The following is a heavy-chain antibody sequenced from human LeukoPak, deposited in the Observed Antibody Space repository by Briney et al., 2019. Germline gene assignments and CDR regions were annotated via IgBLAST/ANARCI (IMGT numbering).Heavy chain of an antibody. CDR3: ARDAVAGTLLDY. Sequence: SETLSLTCTVSGGSISSGSYYWSWIRQPAGKGLEWIGRIYTSGSTNYNPSLKSRVTISVDTSKNQFSLKLSSVTAADTAVYYRARDAVAGTLLDYWGQGTLVTVSS. J-gene: IGHJ4*02. CDR1: GGSISSGSYY. V-gene: IGHV4-61*02. D-gene: IGHD6-19*01. CDR2: IYTSGST.